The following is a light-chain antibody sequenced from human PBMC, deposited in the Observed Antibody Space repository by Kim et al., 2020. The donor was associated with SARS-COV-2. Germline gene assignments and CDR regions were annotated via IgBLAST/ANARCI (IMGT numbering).Light chain of an antibody. J-gene: IGLJ2*01. V-gene: IGLV3-25*03. Sequence: PGQTARITCSGDALPTQYSYWYQQKPAQDPVLVIYKDDQRPSGIPERFSGTPSGTTGTLTISGGQAQDEADYYCQSTDSSGTSVVFGGGTQLTVL. CDR3: QSTDSSGTSVV. CDR2: KDD. CDR1: ALPTQY.